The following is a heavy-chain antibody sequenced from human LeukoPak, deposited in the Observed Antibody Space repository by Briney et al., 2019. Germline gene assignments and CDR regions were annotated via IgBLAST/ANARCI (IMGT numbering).Heavy chain of an antibody. J-gene: IGHJ3*02. Sequence: SETLSLTCTVSGGSISSSSYYWGWIRQPPGKGLEWIGSIYYSGSTYYNPSLKSRVTISVDTSKNQFSLKLSSVTAADTAVYYCARDSRQPNDAFDIWGQGTMVTVSS. V-gene: IGHV4-39*07. CDR2: IYYSGST. CDR3: ARDSRQPNDAFDI. CDR1: GGSISSSSYY. D-gene: IGHD6-13*01.